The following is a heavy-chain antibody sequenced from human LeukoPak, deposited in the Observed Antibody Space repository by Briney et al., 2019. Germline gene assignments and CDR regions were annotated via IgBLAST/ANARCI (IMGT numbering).Heavy chain of an antibody. D-gene: IGHD3-10*01. V-gene: IGHV3-23*01. Sequence: GRSLRLSCAASGFTFINFAMHWVRQAPGKGLEWVSAISGSGGSTYYADSGKGRFTISRDNSKNTLYLQMNSLRAEDTAVYYCAKGQEVLLWFGELSFDYWGQGTLVTVSS. CDR3: AKGQEVLLWFGELSFDY. CDR2: ISGSGGST. J-gene: IGHJ4*02. CDR1: GFTFINFA.